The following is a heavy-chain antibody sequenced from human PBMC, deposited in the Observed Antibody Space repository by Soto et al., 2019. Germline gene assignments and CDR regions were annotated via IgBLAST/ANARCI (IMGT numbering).Heavy chain of an antibody. D-gene: IGHD3-9*01. CDR3: AKDGGYFDWLFNGFDY. Sequence: PGGSLRLSCAASGFTFSSYAMSWVRQAPGKGLEWVSAISGSGGSTYYADSVKGRFTISRDNSKNTLYLQMNSLRAEDTAVYYCAKDGGYFDWLFNGFDYWGQGTRVTVSS. J-gene: IGHJ4*02. CDR1: GFTFSSYA. V-gene: IGHV3-23*01. CDR2: ISGSGGST.